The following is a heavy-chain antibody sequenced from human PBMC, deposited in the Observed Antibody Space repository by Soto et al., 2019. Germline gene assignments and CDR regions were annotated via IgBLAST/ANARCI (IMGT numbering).Heavy chain of an antibody. CDR1: GYTLTELS. CDR2: FDPEDGET. J-gene: IGHJ6*02. CDR3: ATETLGLRFLVPGYYGMDV. D-gene: IGHD3-3*01. Sequence: ASVKVSCKVSGYTLTELSMHWVRQAPGKGLEWMGGFDPEDGETIYAQKFQGRVTMTEDTSTDTAYMELSSLRSEDTAVYYCATETLGLRFLVPGYYGMDVWGQGTTVPVS. V-gene: IGHV1-24*01.